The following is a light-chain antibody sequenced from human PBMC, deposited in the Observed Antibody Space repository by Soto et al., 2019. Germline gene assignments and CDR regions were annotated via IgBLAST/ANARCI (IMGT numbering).Light chain of an antibody. Sequence: DIVLTQSQGPVDLSPGXRASLSCRCRQNTTSNYVAWFQQKPGQPPSLLIYGAMNWATCIPDRCSCCWSWTEFTLTTSTLEPEDCGAYYCKQYQSPPLTFAQWRKGDTK. V-gene: IGKV3-20*01. CDR1: QNTTSNY. J-gene: IGKJ1*01. CDR2: GAM. CDR3: KQYQSPPLT.